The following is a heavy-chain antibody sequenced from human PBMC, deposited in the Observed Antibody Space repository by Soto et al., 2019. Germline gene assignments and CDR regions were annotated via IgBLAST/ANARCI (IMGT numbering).Heavy chain of an antibody. J-gene: IGHJ4*02. V-gene: IGHV3-33*01. CDR1: GFTFSSYG. CDR2: IWYDGSNK. Sequence: GGSLRLSCAASGFTFSSYGKHWVRQAPGKGLEWVAVIWYDGSNKYYADSVKGRFTISRDNSKNTLYLQMNSLRAEDTAVYYCARVVGSAARPEIAVAGTGSLFDYWGQGTLVTVCS. CDR3: ARVVGSAARPEIAVAGTGSLFDY. D-gene: IGHD6-19*01.